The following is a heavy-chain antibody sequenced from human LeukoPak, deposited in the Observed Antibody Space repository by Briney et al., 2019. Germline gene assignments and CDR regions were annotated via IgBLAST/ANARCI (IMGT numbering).Heavy chain of an antibody. CDR1: GGSISSYY. Sequence: TVTLSLTCTVSGGSISSYYWSWLRQPPGKGLEWIGYIYYSGSTNYNPSLKSRVTISVDTSKNQFSLNLSSVTAADTAIYYCARDLLSTAGYFDYWGQGTLVTVSS. CDR3: ARDLLSTAGYFDY. CDR2: IYYSGST. J-gene: IGHJ4*02. V-gene: IGHV4-59*01.